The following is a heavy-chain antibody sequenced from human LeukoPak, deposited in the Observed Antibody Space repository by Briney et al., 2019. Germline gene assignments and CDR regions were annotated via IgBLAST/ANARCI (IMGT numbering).Heavy chain of an antibody. J-gene: IGHJ4*02. CDR2: ISAYNGNT. Sequence: ASVTVSCTASGYTFTSYGISWVRQAPGQGLEWMGWISAYNGNTNYAQKLQGRVTMTTDTSTSTAYMELRSLRSDDTAVYYCARDYGGNSFFDYWGQGTLVTVSS. V-gene: IGHV1-18*01. CDR1: GYTFTSYG. CDR3: ARDYGGNSFFDY. D-gene: IGHD4-23*01.